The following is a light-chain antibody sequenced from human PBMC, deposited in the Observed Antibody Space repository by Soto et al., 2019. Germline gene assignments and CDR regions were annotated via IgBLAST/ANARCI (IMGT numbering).Light chain of an antibody. Sequence: EIVMTQSPATLSVSPGERATLSCRASQSVSSNLAWYQQKPGQAPRLLIYGASIRATGIPARFSGSWSGTEFTLTISSLQSEDFAVYYCQQYNNWPGAFGQGTKVEIK. CDR2: GAS. CDR3: QQYNNWPGA. CDR1: QSVSSN. V-gene: IGKV3-15*01. J-gene: IGKJ1*01.